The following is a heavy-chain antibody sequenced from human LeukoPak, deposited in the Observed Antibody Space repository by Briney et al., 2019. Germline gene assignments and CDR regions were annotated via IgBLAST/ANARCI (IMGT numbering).Heavy chain of an antibody. D-gene: IGHD3-22*01. CDR3: ASQYYYDTLRAFDI. CDR1: GGSISSYY. Sequence: PSETLSLTCTVSGGSISSYYWSWIRQPAGKGLEWIGRIYTSGSTNYNPSLKSRVTMSVDTSKNQFSRKLSSVTAADTAVYYCASQYYYDTLRAFDIWGQGTMVTVSS. J-gene: IGHJ3*02. CDR2: IYTSGST. V-gene: IGHV4-4*07.